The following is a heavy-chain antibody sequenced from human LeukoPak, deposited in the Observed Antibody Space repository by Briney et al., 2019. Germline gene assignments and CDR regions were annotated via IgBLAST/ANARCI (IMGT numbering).Heavy chain of an antibody. CDR3: ARHRPEDYGDYLYFDY. CDR1: GFTFSNYA. CDR2: ISESGGST. D-gene: IGHD4-17*01. Sequence: GGSLRLSCAASGFTFSNYAMNWVRQAPGKGLEWVSRISESGGSTYYADSVKGRFTLSRDNSKNTLYLQMNSLRAEDTAVYYCARHRPEDYGDYLYFDYWGQGTLVTVSS. J-gene: IGHJ4*02. V-gene: IGHV3-23*01.